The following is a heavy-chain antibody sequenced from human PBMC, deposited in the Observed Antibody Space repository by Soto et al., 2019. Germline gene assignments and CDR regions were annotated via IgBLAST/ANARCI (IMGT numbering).Heavy chain of an antibody. CDR2: IYYSGST. V-gene: IGHV4-59*01. Sequence: SETLSLTCTVSGGSISSYYWSWIRQPPGKGLEWIGYIYYSGSTNYNPSLKSRVTISVDTSKNQFSLKLSSVTAADTAVYYCARLGHSSGYYYWYFDYWGQGTLVTV. CDR3: ARLGHSSGYYYWYFDY. J-gene: IGHJ4*02. CDR1: GGSISSYY. D-gene: IGHD3-22*01.